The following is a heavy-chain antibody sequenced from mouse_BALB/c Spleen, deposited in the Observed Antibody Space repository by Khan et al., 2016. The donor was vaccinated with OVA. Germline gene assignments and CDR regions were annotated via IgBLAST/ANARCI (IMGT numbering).Heavy chain of an antibody. CDR1: GFTFSAYS. D-gene: IGHD4-1*01. J-gene: IGHJ3*01. CDR3: ASHLTGSFAY. CDR2: ISSGADYT. Sequence: EVELVVSGGDLVKPGGSLKLSCAASGFTFSAYSMSWVRQTPDKRLEWVATISSGADYTYYPDGVKGRFTISRDNAKNTLYLQMSSLKSEDTAMYYCASHLTGSFAYWGQGTLVTVSA. V-gene: IGHV5-6*01.